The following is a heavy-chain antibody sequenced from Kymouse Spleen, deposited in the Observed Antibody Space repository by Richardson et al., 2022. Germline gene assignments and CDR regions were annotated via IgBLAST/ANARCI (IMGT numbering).Heavy chain of an antibody. CDR1: GGSFSGYY. J-gene: IGHJ3*02. V-gene: IGHV4-34*01. D-gene: IGHD3-10*01. CDR3: ARGAGFGELLSDAFDI. CDR2: INHSGST. Sequence: QVQLQQWGAGLLKPSETLSLTCAVYGGSFSGYYWSWIRQPPGKGLEWIGEINHSGSTNYNPSLKSRVTISVDTSKNQFSLKLSSVTAADTAVYYCARGAGFGELLSDAFDIWGQGTMVTVSS.